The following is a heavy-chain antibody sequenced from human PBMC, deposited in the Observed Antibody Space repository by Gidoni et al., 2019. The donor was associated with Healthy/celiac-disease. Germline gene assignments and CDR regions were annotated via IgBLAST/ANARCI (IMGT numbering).Heavy chain of an antibody. CDR1: GYSFTSYW. CDR2: IYPGDSDT. V-gene: IGHV5-51*01. CDR3: ARLKYYDFWSEYYYYGMDV. Sequence: EVQLVQSGAEVKEPGESRKIYCNGSGYSFTSYWTGRVRQMPGKGLEWMGIIYPGDSDTRYSPSFQGQVTISADKSISTAYLQWSSLKASDTAMYYCARLKYYDFWSEYYYYGMDVWGQGTTVTVSS. J-gene: IGHJ6*02. D-gene: IGHD3-3*01.